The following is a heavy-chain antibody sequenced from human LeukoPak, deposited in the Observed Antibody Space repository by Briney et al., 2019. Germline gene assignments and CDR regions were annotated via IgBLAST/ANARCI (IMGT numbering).Heavy chain of an antibody. CDR3: ARVPRGRAGVDY. CDR2: INPNSGGT. Sequence: ASVKVSCKASGYTFTGYYMHWVRQAPGQGLEWMGWINPNSGGTNYAQKFQGRVTMTSDTSISTAYMELSRLRSDDTAVYYCARVPRGRAGVDYWGQGTLVTVSS. D-gene: IGHD3-10*01. CDR1: GYTFTGYY. J-gene: IGHJ4*02. V-gene: IGHV1-2*02.